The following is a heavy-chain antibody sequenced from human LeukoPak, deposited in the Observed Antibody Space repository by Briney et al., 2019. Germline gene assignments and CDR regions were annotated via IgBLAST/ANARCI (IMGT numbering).Heavy chain of an antibody. CDR1: GGTFISYA. V-gene: IGHV1-69*05. J-gene: IGHJ6*03. Sequence: GASVKVSCKASGGTFISYAISWVRQAPGQGPEWMGRIIPIFGTANYAQKFQGRVTITTDESTSTAYMELSSLRSEDTAVYYCARDRVAGGYYYYYMDVWGKGTTVTVSS. CDR2: IIPIFGTA. CDR3: ARDRVAGGYYYYYMDV. D-gene: IGHD6-19*01.